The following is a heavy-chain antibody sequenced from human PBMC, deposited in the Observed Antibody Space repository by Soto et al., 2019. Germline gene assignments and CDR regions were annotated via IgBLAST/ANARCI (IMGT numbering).Heavy chain of an antibody. CDR2: IYTSGST. J-gene: IGHJ5*02. Sequence: SETLSLTCTVSGGSISSYYWSWIRQPAGKGLEWIGRIYTSGSTNYNPSLKSRVTMSVDTSKNQFSLKLSSVTAADTAVYYCARVLVLPQENLLDPWGQATPVTVSS. D-gene: IGHD1-7*01. CDR3: ARVLVLPQENLLDP. V-gene: IGHV4-4*07. CDR1: GGSISSYY.